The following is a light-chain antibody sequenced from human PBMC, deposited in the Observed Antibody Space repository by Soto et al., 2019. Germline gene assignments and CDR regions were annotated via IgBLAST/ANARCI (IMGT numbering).Light chain of an antibody. J-gene: IGKJ1*01. CDR2: GAS. V-gene: IGKV3-11*01. CDR3: QHRSNWPSWT. CDR1: QTVGNNY. Sequence: EIVLTQSPGTLSLSPGDGATLSCRASQTVGNNYLAWYQQRPGQAPRLLIHGASKRATGIPARFSGSGSGTDFTLTISSLETEDLAVYYCQHRSNWPSWTFGAGTKVDIK.